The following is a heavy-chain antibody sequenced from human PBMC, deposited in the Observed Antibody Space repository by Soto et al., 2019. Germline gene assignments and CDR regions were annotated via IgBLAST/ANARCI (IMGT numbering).Heavy chain of an antibody. CDR1: GFTFSSYG. D-gene: IGHD3-22*01. J-gene: IGHJ5*02. Sequence: QVQLVESGGGVVQPGRSLRLSSAASGFTFSSYGMHWVRQAPGKGLEWVAVISYDGSNKYYADSVKGRFTISRDNSKNTLYLQMTSLRAEDTAVYYWAKQLDSSGWFDPWGQGTLVTVSS. V-gene: IGHV3-30*18. CDR2: ISYDGSNK. CDR3: AKQLDSSGWFDP.